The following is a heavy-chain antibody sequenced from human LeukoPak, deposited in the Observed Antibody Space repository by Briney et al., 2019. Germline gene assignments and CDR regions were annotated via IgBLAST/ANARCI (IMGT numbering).Heavy chain of an antibody. Sequence: GASVTVSCKASGYTFTAYYIHWIRQAPGQGLEWMGWVNPNTGGTYYAQKLQDRVTMTRDASITTAYMELSGLTSDDTAVYYCGRDLVSRQEVDQPWGQGTLVTVSS. J-gene: IGHJ5*02. V-gene: IGHV1-2*02. CDR1: GYTFTAYY. CDR3: GRDLVSRQEVDQP. CDR2: VNPNTGGT. D-gene: IGHD6-13*01.